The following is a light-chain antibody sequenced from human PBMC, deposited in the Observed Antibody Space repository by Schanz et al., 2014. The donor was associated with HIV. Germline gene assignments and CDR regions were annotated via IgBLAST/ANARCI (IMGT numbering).Light chain of an antibody. CDR2: GAS. Sequence: ERVMTQSPATLSVSPGEKATLSCRASHTVNTNLAWYQQKPGQAPRLLVYGASTRAPGVPARFSGSGSGTEFTLIISSLQTEDFAVYYCLQSDNWPLTFGGGTKVELK. CDR1: HTVNTN. V-gene: IGKV3-15*01. CDR3: LQSDNWPLT. J-gene: IGKJ4*01.